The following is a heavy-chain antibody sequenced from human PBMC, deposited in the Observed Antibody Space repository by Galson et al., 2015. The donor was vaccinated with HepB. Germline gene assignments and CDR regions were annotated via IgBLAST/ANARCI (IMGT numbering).Heavy chain of an antibody. V-gene: IGHV5-51*03. Sequence: QSGAEVTKPGESLTISCKGSGYSFSTYWIGWVRQMPGKGLEWMGIIYPDDSDTRYSPSFQGQVTISADKSISTAYLQWSSLKASDTAIYYCVRRGGYCTSTSCLADYFYYYGLDVWGQGTTVTVS. CDR2: IYPDDSDT. CDR1: GYSFSTYW. CDR3: VRRGGYCTSTSCLADYFYYYGLDV. J-gene: IGHJ6*02. D-gene: IGHD2-2*01.